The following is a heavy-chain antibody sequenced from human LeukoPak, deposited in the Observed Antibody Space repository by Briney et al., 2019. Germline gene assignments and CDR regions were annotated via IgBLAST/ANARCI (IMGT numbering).Heavy chain of an antibody. D-gene: IGHD4/OR15-4a*01. CDR3: ARGQRVRSNWFDP. CDR1: GYTFTSYG. Sequence: SVKVSCKASGYTFTSYGISWVRQAPGQGLEWMGGIIPIFGTANYAQKFQGRVTITADKSTSTAYMELSSLRSEDTAVYYRARGQRVRSNWFDPWGQGTLVTVSS. J-gene: IGHJ5*02. V-gene: IGHV1-69*06. CDR2: IIPIFGTA.